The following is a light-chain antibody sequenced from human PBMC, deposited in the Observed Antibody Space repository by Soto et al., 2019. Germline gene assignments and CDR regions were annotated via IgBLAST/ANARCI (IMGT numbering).Light chain of an antibody. J-gene: IGKJ1*01. CDR2: XIS. Sequence: VLTQSPCTLSLSRGERATLSCRASQWFSTDFAWYELKPGQAPRLLXXXISTRATGGPDTFSGSGSGRDFTLTISRLEPEDSALFYCQQYEYLPPRGNFGQGTKVDI. V-gene: IGKV3-20*01. CDR3: QQYEYLPPRGN. CDR1: QWFSTD.